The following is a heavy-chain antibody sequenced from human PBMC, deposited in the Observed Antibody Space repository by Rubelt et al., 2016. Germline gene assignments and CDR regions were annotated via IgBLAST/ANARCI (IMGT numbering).Heavy chain of an antibody. D-gene: IGHD2-21*01. CDR3: ARFRPECGGACYPLDY. V-gene: IGHV5-51*01. CDR2: IYPADSDT. CDR1: GYSFTSYW. J-gene: IGHJ4*02. Sequence: EVQLVQSGPEVKRPGESLRISCKGSGYSFTSYWIGWVRQMPGKGLEWMGIIYPADSDTRYSPSFRGQVTMSADRSITTAYLQGCSLKAPDTAMYYCARFRPECGGACYPLDYWGQGTLVTVSS.